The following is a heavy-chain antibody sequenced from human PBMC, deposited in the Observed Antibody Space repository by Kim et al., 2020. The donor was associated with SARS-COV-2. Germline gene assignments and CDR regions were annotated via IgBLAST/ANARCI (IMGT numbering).Heavy chain of an antibody. CDR3: ARDDCSATSCYRRGNP. J-gene: IGHJ5*02. V-gene: IGHV1-69*04. CDR1: GGSFSTYG. Sequence: SVKVSCKTSGGSFSTYGISWVRQAPGQGPEWMGRIIPVLGVVNYAQKFQGRVTITADKPTGTAYLDLSSLRSEDTALYYCARDDCSATSCYRRGNPWGQGSVVTVSA. CDR2: IIPVLGVV. D-gene: IGHD2-15*01.